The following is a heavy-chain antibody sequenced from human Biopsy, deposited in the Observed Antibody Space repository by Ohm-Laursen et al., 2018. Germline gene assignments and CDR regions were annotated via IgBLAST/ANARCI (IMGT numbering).Heavy chain of an antibody. D-gene: IGHD4-17*01. CDR3: AKDLGLNYSDRFLFYYGMDV. CDR2: ISWNSDDI. J-gene: IGHJ6*02. Sequence: SSLRLSCTASGFTFDDYAMHWVRQVPGKGLAWVSGISWNSDDIGYADSVKGRFTISRDNARNALHLQMNSLRTEDTALYYCAKDLGLNYSDRFLFYYGMDVWGRGTTVTVSS. CDR1: GFTFDDYA. V-gene: IGHV3-9*01.